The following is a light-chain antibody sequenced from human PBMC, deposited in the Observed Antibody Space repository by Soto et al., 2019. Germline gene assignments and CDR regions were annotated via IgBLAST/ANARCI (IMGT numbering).Light chain of an antibody. CDR3: QQYNAWPIT. V-gene: IGKV3-15*01. CDR1: QSVSVN. Sequence: EIVLTQSPVTLSLSPGERAPLSCRASQSVSVNSLAWYQQKPGQAPRLLIYGASTRAAGIPARFRGGGSGADFTLTITSLQSEDFAIYYCQQYNAWPITFGQGTRLEIK. J-gene: IGKJ5*01. CDR2: GAS.